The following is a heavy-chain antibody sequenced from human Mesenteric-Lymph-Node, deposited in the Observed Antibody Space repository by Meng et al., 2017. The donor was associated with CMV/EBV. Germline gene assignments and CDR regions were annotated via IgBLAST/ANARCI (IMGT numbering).Heavy chain of an antibody. CDR2: INSEGSST. CDR1: GFTFSSYW. V-gene: IGHV3-74*01. D-gene: IGHD3-10*01. J-gene: IGHJ6*02. CDR3: AVRGDGMDV. Sequence: GESLKISCAASGFTFSSYWMQWVRQPPGKGLAWVSRINSEGSSTTYADSVRGRFTISRDNAKNTLYLQMNSLRAEDTAVYYCAVRGDGMDVWGQGTTVTVSS.